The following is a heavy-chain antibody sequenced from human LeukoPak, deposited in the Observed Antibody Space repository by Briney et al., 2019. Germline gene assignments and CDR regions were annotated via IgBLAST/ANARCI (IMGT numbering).Heavy chain of an antibody. CDR1: GYTFTGYY. CDR3: ARPGYTSGWIRGDFGH. CDR2: INPNSGGT. D-gene: IGHD6-25*01. V-gene: IGHV1-2*02. J-gene: IGHJ4*02. Sequence: ASVKVSRKASGYTFTGYYIHWVRQAPGQGLEWMGWINPNSGGTSYARRFQGRVTMTRDTSISTAYMELSSLRSDDTAVYYCARPGYTSGWIRGDFGHWGLGTLVTVSS.